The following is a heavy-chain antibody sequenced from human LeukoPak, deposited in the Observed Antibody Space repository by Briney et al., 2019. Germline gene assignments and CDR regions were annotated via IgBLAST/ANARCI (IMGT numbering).Heavy chain of an antibody. CDR3: ARDWELGGWFDP. Sequence: PSETLSLTCAVSGYSISSGYYWGWIRQPPGKGLEWIGSIYHSGSTYYNPSPKSRVTISVDTSKNQFSLKLSSVTAADTAVYYCARDWELGGWFDPWGQGTLVTVSS. CDR1: GYSISSGYY. J-gene: IGHJ5*02. CDR2: IYHSGST. D-gene: IGHD1-26*01. V-gene: IGHV4-38-2*02.